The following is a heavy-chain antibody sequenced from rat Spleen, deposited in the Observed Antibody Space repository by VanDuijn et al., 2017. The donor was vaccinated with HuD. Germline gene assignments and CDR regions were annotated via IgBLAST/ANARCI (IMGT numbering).Heavy chain of an antibody. CDR1: GFTFSSFS. D-gene: IGHD4-3*01. Sequence: EVQLVESGGGLVQPGKSLTLSCAASGFTFSSFSMAWMRQAPTKGLEWVASSSFDGANAYYRDSVKGRFTISRDNAKSSLYLQMDSLRSEDTATYYCARRGTGFAYWGQGTLVTVSS. V-gene: IGHV5-20*01. CDR3: ARRGTGFAY. J-gene: IGHJ3*01. CDR2: SSFDGANA.